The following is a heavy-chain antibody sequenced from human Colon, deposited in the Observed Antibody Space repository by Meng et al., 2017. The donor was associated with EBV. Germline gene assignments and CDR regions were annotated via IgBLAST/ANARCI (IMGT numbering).Heavy chain of an antibody. CDR2: INGDGSGT. D-gene: IGHD3-10*01. V-gene: IGHV3-74*03. Sequence: VQLVESGGGLVHPGGSLGLSCAASGFSFSGYWMHWVRQAPGKGLAWVSRINGDGSGTTYADSVKGRFSISRDNAKNTLYLQMNSLRAEDTATYYCARDDASEFDWGQGTLVTVSS. J-gene: IGHJ4*02. CDR3: ARDDASEFD. CDR1: GFSFSGYW.